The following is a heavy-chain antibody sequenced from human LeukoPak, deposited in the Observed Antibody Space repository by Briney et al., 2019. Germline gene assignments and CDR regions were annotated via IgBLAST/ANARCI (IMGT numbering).Heavy chain of an antibody. Sequence: PSETLSLTCTVSGGSISSGGYYWGWIRQPPGKRLGWMGSIYYSGNTYYNPSLKSRVTISIDTSKNQFSLNLNSVTAGDTALYSCARHYLGGNYPDYFNRWGQGTLVTVSS. CDR3: ARHYLGGNYPDYFNR. D-gene: IGHD1-26*01. V-gene: IGHV4-39*01. J-gene: IGHJ4*02. CDR2: IYYSGNT. CDR1: GGSISSGGYY.